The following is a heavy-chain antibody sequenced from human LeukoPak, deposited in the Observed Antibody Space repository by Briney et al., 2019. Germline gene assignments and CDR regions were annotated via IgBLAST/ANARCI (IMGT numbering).Heavy chain of an antibody. CDR1: GGSITTYY. CDR3: AVGRPRNATRLDDGYDF. Sequence: PSETLSLTCTVSGGSITTYYWSWIRQPAGKGLEWIGRISTSGRTNYNPSLKSRLTMSADTSKNQFSLILNSVTAADTAVYYCAVGRPRNATRLDDGYDFWGQGTMVTVSS. J-gene: IGHJ3*01. V-gene: IGHV4-4*07. D-gene: IGHD1-1*01. CDR2: ISTSGRT.